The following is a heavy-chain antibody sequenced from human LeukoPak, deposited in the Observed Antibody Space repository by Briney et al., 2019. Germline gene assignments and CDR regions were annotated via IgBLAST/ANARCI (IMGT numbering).Heavy chain of an antibody. CDR3: VKASPYGGASY. J-gene: IGHJ4*02. CDR2: ISGNGGST. D-gene: IGHD4-23*01. V-gene: IGHV3-23*01. CDR1: GFTVSSNY. Sequence: GGSLRLSCAASGFTVSSNYMSWVRQAPGRGLEWVSAISGNGGSTYYADSVKGRLTISRDNSKNTLFLEMSSLTAEDTAVYYCVKASPYGGASYWGQGTLVTVSS.